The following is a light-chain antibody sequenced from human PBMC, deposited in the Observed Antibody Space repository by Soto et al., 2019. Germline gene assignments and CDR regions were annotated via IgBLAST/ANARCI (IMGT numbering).Light chain of an antibody. CDR2: KAT. Sequence: DIQMTQSPSTLSASVGDRVTITCRASQSITTWLAWYQQKPGKAPKLLIYKATNLQSGAPSRFSGSGSGTEFSLTISSLQPEDFAIYYCQQYNDYQYTFGQGTKLEIK. CDR3: QQYNDYQYT. CDR1: QSITTW. J-gene: IGKJ2*01. V-gene: IGKV1-5*03.